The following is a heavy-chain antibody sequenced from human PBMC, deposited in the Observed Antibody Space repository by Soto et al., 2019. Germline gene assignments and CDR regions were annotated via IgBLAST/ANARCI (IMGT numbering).Heavy chain of an antibody. J-gene: IGHJ4*02. CDR1: GGSISSSSYY. V-gene: IGHV4-39*01. Sequence: KPSETLSLTCTVSGGSISSSSYYWGWIRQPPGKGLEWIGSIYYSGSTYYNPSLKSRVTISVDTSKNQFSLKLSSVTAADTAVYYCARLTGVAGTFWGQGTLVTVSS. D-gene: IGHD6-19*01. CDR3: ARLTGVAGTF. CDR2: IYYSGST.